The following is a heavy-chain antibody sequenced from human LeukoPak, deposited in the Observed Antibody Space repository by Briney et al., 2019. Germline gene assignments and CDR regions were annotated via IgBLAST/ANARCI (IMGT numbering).Heavy chain of an antibody. J-gene: IGHJ4*02. Sequence: GGSLRLSCAASGFTFDDYGMSWVRQAPGKGLEWVSGINWSGGSTGYADSVKGRFTISRDNAKNSLYLQMNSLRVEDTALYYCVKLMGQQWHFDYWGQGTLVTVSS. CDR1: GFTFDDYG. CDR2: INWSGGST. D-gene: IGHD6-19*01. V-gene: IGHV3-20*04. CDR3: VKLMGQQWHFDY.